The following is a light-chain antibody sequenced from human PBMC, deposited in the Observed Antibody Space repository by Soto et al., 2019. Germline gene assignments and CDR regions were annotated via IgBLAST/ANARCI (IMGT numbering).Light chain of an antibody. CDR3: QQSGSSPLT. CDR2: GTS. V-gene: IGKV3-20*01. J-gene: IGKJ4*01. Sequence: EIVLTQSPGTLSLSPGERATLSCRARQSISSSNLAWYQQKPGQAPRLLIYGTSNRATDIPDRFSGSGSGTDFALTISRLEPEDFAVYYCQQSGSSPLTFGGGTKVEIK. CDR1: QSISSSN.